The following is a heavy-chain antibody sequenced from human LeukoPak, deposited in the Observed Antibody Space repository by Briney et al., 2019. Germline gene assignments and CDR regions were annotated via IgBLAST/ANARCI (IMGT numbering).Heavy chain of an antibody. CDR3: TKGGHGDY. V-gene: IGHV3-23*01. CDR2: LSGDGSDT. J-gene: IGHJ4*02. Sequence: GGSLRLSCQASGFPFSTFPMSWVRQAPGKGLEWVSTLSGDGSDTYYADSVKGRFTISRDTSKNALFLQMNSLRADDTAIYYCTKGGHGDYWGQGTMVTVSS. D-gene: IGHD2-21*02. CDR1: GFPFSTFP.